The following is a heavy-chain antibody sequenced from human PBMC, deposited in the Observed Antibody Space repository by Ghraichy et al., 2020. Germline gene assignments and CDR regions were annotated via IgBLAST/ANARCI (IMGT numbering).Heavy chain of an antibody. V-gene: IGHV3-7*01. CDR2: IKESGSEK. D-gene: IGHD2-15*01. CDR1: GLTFSDYW. CDR3: AATRHCSGGKCYVDY. J-gene: IGHJ4*02. Sequence: GGSLRLSCAAFGLTFSDYWMSWVRQAPGKGLEWVANIKESGSEKYYAESERGRFSISRDNAKSSLYLQMNSLRAEDTAVYYCAATRHCSGGKCYVDYWGQGTLVTVSS.